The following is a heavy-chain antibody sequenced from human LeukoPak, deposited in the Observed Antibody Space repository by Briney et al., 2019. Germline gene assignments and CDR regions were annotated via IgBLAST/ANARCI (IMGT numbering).Heavy chain of an antibody. V-gene: IGHV4-38-2*01. Sequence: SETLSLTCAVSGYSISSGYYWGGIRQPPGKGLEWVESIYHSGSTYYNPSLKSRVTISVDTSKHQFSLKLGSVTAADTAVYECASFYYGFWSCYGPNWFDPWGQGTLVAVSS. J-gene: IGHJ5*02. CDR2: IYHSGST. CDR3: ASFYYGFWSCYGPNWFDP. D-gene: IGHD3-3*01. CDR1: GYSISSGYY.